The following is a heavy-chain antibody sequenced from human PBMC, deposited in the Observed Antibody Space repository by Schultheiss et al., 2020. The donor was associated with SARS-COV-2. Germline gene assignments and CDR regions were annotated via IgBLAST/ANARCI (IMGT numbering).Heavy chain of an antibody. CDR2: ISWNSGSI. CDR3: ARDDDYYDSSGYGY. V-gene: IGHV3-9*01. CDR1: GFTFDDYA. D-gene: IGHD3-22*01. J-gene: IGHJ4*02. Sequence: GGSLRLSCAASGFTFDDYAMHWVRQAPGKGLEWVSGISWNSGSIGYADSVKGRFTISRDNAKNTLYLQMNSLRAEDTAVYYCARDDDYYDSSGYGYWGQGTLVTVSS.